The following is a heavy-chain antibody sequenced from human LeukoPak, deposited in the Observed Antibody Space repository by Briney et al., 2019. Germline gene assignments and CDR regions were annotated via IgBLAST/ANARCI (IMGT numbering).Heavy chain of an antibody. CDR3: ARGQGGGTIFGVVIKVREAFDY. J-gene: IGHJ4*02. V-gene: IGHV1-46*04. CDR2: INPSGSST. Sequence: GSVKVSCKASGYTFTSNFMHWVRQAPGQGLEWMGVINPSGSSTNYAHKLQGRVTMTRDTSTSTVYMELSSLRSEDTAVYYCARGQGGGTIFGVVIKVREAFDYWGQGTLVTVSS. D-gene: IGHD3-3*01. CDR1: GYTFTSNF.